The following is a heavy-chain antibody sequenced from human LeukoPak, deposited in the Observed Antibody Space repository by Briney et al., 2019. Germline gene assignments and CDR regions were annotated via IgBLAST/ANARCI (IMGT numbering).Heavy chain of an antibody. CDR2: IYHNGST. D-gene: IGHD2-15*01. CDR3: AREGSRRLYMDV. Sequence: SETLSLTCAVSGGSISTGNWWTWVRQSPDKGLEWIGEIYHNGSTNYNPSLKSRVTMSIENSKNHFSLRLTSLTAADTAVYYGAREGSRRLYMDVWGRGTTITVSS. CDR1: GGSISTGNW. J-gene: IGHJ6*03. V-gene: IGHV4-4*02.